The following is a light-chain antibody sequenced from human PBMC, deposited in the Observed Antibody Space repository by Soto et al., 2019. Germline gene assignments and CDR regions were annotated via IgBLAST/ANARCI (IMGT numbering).Light chain of an antibody. CDR3: CSYTGSYSYV. Sequence: QSALTQPHSVSGSPGQSVTISCTGTSSDVGGYKYVSWYQHHPGKAPKLIIYDVTERPSGVPDRFSGSRSGNTASLTISGLQAEDEADYYCCSYTGSYSYVFGIGNKVTVL. CDR1: SSDVGGYKY. V-gene: IGLV2-11*01. CDR2: DVT. J-gene: IGLJ1*01.